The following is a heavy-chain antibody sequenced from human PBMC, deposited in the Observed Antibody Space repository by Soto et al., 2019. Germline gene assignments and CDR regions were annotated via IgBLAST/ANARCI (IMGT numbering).Heavy chain of an antibody. Sequence: GGSLRLSCAASGFTFSSYSMNWVRQAPGKGLEWVSSISSSSSYIYYADSVKGRFTISRDNAKNSLYLQMNSLRAEDTAVYYCARDHCGGDCYSDPYFDYWGQGTLVTVSS. CDR2: ISSSSSYI. CDR3: ARDHCGGDCYSDPYFDY. V-gene: IGHV3-21*01. CDR1: GFTFSSYS. D-gene: IGHD2-21*02. J-gene: IGHJ4*01.